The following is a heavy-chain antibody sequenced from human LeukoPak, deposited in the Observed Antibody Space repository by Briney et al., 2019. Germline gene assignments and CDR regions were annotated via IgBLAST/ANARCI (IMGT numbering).Heavy chain of an antibody. D-gene: IGHD4-11*01. V-gene: IGHV3-33*01. CDR1: GFTFSSYA. CDR3: AREPGTVTRTWNWFDP. Sequence: PGGSLRLSCAASGFTFSSYAMHWVRQAPGKGLEWVAIIWYDGSNKYYTDSVKGRFTISRDNSKNTLYLQMNSLRAEDTAVYYCAREPGTVTRTWNWFDPWGQGTLVTVSS. CDR2: IWYDGSNK. J-gene: IGHJ5*02.